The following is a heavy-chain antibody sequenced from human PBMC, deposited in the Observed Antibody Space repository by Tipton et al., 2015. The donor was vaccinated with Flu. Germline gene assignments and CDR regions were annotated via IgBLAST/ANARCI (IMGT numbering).Heavy chain of an antibody. CDR1: GDSITSYY. J-gene: IGHJ6*02. CDR3: ARARAPYYYYAMDL. Sequence: GLVKPSQTLTLTCTVSGDSITSYYWSWIRQPPGKGLEWIGYIYNSGISSSNPSLRSRLTMSVDSSKNQFSLKLTSVTAADTAMHYCARARAPYYYYAMDLWGQGTSVTVSS. CDR2: IYNSGIS. V-gene: IGHV4-59*01.